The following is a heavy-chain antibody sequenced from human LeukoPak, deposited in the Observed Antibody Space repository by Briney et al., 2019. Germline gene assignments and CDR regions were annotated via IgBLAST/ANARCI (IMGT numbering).Heavy chain of an antibody. Sequence: SETLSLTCIVYGGSFRGYYWSWIRQPPGKGLEWIGEIDQSGTNNYNPSLKSRVSISVDTSKKQFSLTLTSMTAADTAVYYCARVPHYYFGYGYFDSWGQGTLVTVSA. J-gene: IGHJ4*02. CDR3: ARVPHYYFGYGYFDS. V-gene: IGHV4-34*01. CDR2: IDQSGTN. CDR1: GGSFRGYY. D-gene: IGHD3-10*01.